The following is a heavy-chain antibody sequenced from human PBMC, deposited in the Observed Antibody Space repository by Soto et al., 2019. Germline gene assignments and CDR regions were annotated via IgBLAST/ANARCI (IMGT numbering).Heavy chain of an antibody. J-gene: IGHJ6*02. V-gene: IGHV4-39*07. CDR1: GGSISSSSYY. CDR2: IYYSGST. D-gene: IGHD3-3*01. Sequence: PSETLSLTCTVSGGSISSSSYYWGWIRQPPGKGLEWIGSIYYSGSTNYNPSLKSRVTISVDTSKNQFSLKLSSVTAADTAVYYCAARITIFGVVNYYYGMDVWGQGTTVTVSS. CDR3: AARITIFGVVNYYYGMDV.